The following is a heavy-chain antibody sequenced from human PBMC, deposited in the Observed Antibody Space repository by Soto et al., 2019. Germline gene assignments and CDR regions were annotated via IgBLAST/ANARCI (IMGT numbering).Heavy chain of an antibody. V-gene: IGHV3-30-3*01. CDR2: ISYDGSNK. Sequence: PGGSLRLSCAASGFTFSSYAMHWVRQAPGKGLEWVAVISYDGSNKYYADSVKGRFTISRDNSKNTLYLQMNSLRAEDTAVYYCARDRTYYYDSSGYPDAFDIWGQGTMVTVSS. D-gene: IGHD3-22*01. J-gene: IGHJ3*02. CDR3: ARDRTYYYDSSGYPDAFDI. CDR1: GFTFSSYA.